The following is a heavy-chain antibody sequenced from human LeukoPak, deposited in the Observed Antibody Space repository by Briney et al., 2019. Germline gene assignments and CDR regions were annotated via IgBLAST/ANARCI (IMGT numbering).Heavy chain of an antibody. Sequence: SETLSLTCTVSGGSISSYYWSWIRQPPGKGLEWIGYIYYSGSTKYNPSLKSRVTISVDTSKNQFSLKLSSVTAADTAVYYCASVNNWYDAFDIWGQGTMVTVSS. V-gene: IGHV4-59*01. D-gene: IGHD1-20*01. CDR2: IYYSGST. CDR1: GGSISSYY. J-gene: IGHJ3*02. CDR3: ASVNNWYDAFDI.